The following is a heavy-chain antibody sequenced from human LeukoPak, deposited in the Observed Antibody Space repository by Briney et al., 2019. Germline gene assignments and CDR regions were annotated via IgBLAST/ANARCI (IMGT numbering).Heavy chain of an antibody. CDR2: ISGSGGST. CDR1: GFTFGSYA. Sequence: PGGPLRLSCAASGFTFGSYAMSWVRQAPGKGLEWVSAISGSGGSTYDADSVKGRFTISRDNSKDTLYLQMNSLRAEDTAVYYCAKTYGMDVWGQGTTVTVSS. V-gene: IGHV3-23*01. J-gene: IGHJ6*02. CDR3: AKTYGMDV.